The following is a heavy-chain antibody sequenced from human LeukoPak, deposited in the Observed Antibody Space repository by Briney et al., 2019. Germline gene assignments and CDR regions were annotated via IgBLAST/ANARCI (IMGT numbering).Heavy chain of an antibody. CDR3: ASGTQYYDTEGAFHL. J-gene: IGHJ3*01. Sequence: PGGSLRLSSAASGSTFRSYAMHWVRKAPGKGLEWVEVISFDGPNKYYADSLKGRFPISRDNSKNTVYLQMNSLRAADTAVYYCASGTQYYDTEGAFHLWGQGTLFTVSS. D-gene: IGHD3-22*01. V-gene: IGHV3-30-3*01. CDR1: GSTFRSYA. CDR2: ISFDGPNK.